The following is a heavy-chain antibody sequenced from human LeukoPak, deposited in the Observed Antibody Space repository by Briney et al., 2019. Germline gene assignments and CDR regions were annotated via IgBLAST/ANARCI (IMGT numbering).Heavy chain of an antibody. D-gene: IGHD5-12*01. CDR1: GGPISSSSDY. V-gene: IGHV4-39*07. Sequence: SETLSLTCSVSGGPISSSSDYWGWIRQPPGQGLEWIGTMSYSGTTFYNPSLKSRVTMSVDTSKNQFSLNLRSVTAADTAVYYCARDFSGYDSYYYYYMDVWGKGTTVTVS. CDR3: ARDFSGYDSYYYYYMDV. CDR2: MSYSGTT. J-gene: IGHJ6*03.